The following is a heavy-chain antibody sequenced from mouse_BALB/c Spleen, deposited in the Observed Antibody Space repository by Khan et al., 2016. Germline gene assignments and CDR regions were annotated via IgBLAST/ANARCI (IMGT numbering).Heavy chain of an antibody. CDR1: GYTFTNYG. V-gene: IGHV9-3-1*01. CDR2: INTYSGES. J-gene: IGHJ1*01. CDR3: ARYRYYYGSSRYFDV. D-gene: IGHD1-1*01. Sequence: QIQLVQSGPELKKPGKTVKISCKASGYTFTNYGMNWVKQAPGKGLKWMGWINTYSGESTYADDFKGRFAFSLETSANTAYLQINNLKNEETATYCCARYRYYYGSSRYFDVGGAGTTVTVSS.